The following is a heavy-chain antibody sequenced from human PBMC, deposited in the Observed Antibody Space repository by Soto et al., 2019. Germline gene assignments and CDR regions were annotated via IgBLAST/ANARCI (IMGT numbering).Heavy chain of an antibody. Sequence: GASVKVSCKASGGTFSSYAISWVRQAPGQGLEWMGGIIPIFGTANYAQKFQGRVTITADESTSTAYMELSSLRSEDTAVYYCARDQVIRNYCDSSGYYGPFDYWGQGTQVTVSS. CDR3: ARDQVIRNYCDSSGYYGPFDY. V-gene: IGHV1-69*13. J-gene: IGHJ4*02. CDR2: IIPIFGTA. CDR1: GGTFSSYA. D-gene: IGHD3-22*01.